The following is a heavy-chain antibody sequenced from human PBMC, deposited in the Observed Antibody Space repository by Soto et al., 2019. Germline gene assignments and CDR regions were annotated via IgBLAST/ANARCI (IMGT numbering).Heavy chain of an antibody. CDR3: ARRLAYCSGGSCESYYFDY. CDR2: IYYSGST. D-gene: IGHD2-15*01. Sequence: TDTLCLTCPFSGGSSGSTSYYGAWIRQPPGEGLEWIGSIYYSGSTYYNPSLKSRVTISVDTSKNQFSLKLSSVTAADTAVYYCARRLAYCSGGSCESYYFDYWGRG. CDR1: GGSSGSTSYY. J-gene: IGHJ4*02. V-gene: IGHV4-39*01.